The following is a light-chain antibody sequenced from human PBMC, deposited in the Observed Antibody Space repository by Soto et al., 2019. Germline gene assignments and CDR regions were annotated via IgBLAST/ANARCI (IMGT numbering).Light chain of an antibody. CDR2: GAS. Sequence: EVVLTQSPATLSLSPGDRAALSCKASQSVHNFLAWYQQKPGQAPRLHIYGASNRAAGIPARFSGSGSGSAFTLTINSLEPEDFAVSYCQQRSNWPPFTFGQRTRLEIK. CDR1: QSVHNF. J-gene: IGKJ5*01. V-gene: IGKV3-11*01. CDR3: QQRSNWPPFT.